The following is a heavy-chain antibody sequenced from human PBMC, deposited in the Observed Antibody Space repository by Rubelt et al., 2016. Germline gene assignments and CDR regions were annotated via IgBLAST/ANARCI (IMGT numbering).Heavy chain of an antibody. J-gene: IGHJ4*02. CDR3: AGDDDYVWGSYRYNLDY. Sequence: QVQLVQSGAEVKKPGASVKVSCKASGYTFTSYGISWERQAPGQGLEWMGWISAYNGNPNYAPKLQGRVTRTTDTSTSTDYMELRSLGSDDTAVYDCAGDDDYVWGSYRYNLDYWGQGTLVTVSS. CDR2: ISAYNGNP. CDR1: GYTFTSYG. V-gene: IGHV1-18*01. D-gene: IGHD3-16*02.